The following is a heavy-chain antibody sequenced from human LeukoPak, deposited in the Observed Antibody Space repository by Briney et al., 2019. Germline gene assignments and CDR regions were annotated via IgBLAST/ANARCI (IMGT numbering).Heavy chain of an antibody. CDR3: ARGGDYYDSSGYYPPFDY. Sequence: ASVKVSCKASGGTFSSYAISWVRQAPGQGLEWMGRIIPIFGIANYAQKFQGRVTITADKSTSTAYMELSSLRSEDTAVCYCARGGDYYDSSGYYPPFDYWGQGTLVTVSS. D-gene: IGHD3-22*01. CDR1: GGTFSSYA. CDR2: IIPIFGIA. J-gene: IGHJ4*02. V-gene: IGHV1-69*04.